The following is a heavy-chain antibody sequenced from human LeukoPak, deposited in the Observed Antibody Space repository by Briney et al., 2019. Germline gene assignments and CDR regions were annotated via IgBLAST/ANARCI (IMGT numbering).Heavy chain of an antibody. CDR2: IKQGGRER. CDR1: GVTLSSFW. Sequence: GGTLRLSCAPSGVTLSSFWMSWVRQTPGKGLEWVAHIKQGGRERYYVASVKGRFTISRDNTKNSLFMQTNSPTADDTAVYYCASLPGGKTAALEFDLRGRGTLVTVSS. D-gene: IGHD6-13*01. V-gene: IGHV3-7*01. CDR3: ASLPGGKTAALEFDL. J-gene: IGHJ2*01.